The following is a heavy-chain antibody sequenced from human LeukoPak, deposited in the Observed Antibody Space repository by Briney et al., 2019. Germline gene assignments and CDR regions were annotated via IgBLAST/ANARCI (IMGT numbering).Heavy chain of an antibody. D-gene: IGHD2-21*02. Sequence: PSETLSLTCTVSGGSISSSSYYWGWIRQPPGKGLEWIGSIYYSGSTYYNPSLKSRVTISVDTSKNQFSLKLSSVTAADTAVYYCARQSSATADPFDYWGQGTLVTVSS. CDR1: GGSISSSSYY. CDR3: ARQSSATADPFDY. CDR2: IYYSGST. J-gene: IGHJ4*02. V-gene: IGHV4-39*01.